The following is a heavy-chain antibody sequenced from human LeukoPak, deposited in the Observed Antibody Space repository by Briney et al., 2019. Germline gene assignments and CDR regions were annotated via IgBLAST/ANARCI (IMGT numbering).Heavy chain of an antibody. CDR1: GGSIRSSYYY. J-gene: IGHJ4*02. CDR2: IYDSGST. Sequence: SETLSLTCTVSGGSIRSSYYYWGWIRQPPGKGLEWIGSIYDSGSTYYNPSLKSRVTISVDTSKNQFSLKLSSVTAADTAVYYCARDRTGSSYDFDYWGQGTLVTVSS. D-gene: IGHD6-13*01. CDR3: ARDRTGSSYDFDY. V-gene: IGHV4-39*07.